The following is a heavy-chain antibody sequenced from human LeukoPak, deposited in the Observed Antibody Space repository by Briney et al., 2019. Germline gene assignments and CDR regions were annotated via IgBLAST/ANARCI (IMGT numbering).Heavy chain of an antibody. Sequence: PSETLSLTCTVSGGSISSYYWSWIRQPPGKGLEWIGYIYYSGSTNYNPPLKSRVTISVDTSKNQFSLKLSSVTAADTAVYYCARQSPGGGYCSGGSCYSGFEFDYWGQGTLVTVSS. D-gene: IGHD2-15*01. CDR1: GGSISSYY. V-gene: IGHV4-59*08. CDR2: IYYSGST. CDR3: ARQSPGGGYCSGGSCYSGFEFDY. J-gene: IGHJ4*02.